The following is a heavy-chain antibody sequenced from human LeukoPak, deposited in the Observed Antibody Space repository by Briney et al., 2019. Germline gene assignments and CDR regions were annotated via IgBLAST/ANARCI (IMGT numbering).Heavy chain of an antibody. Sequence: GGSLRLSCAASGFTFSSYAMSWVRQAPGKGLEWVSAISGSGGSTYYADSVKGRFTISRDNSKNTLYLQMNSRRAEDTAVYYCAKGDKPVIAMVKFDYWGQGTLVTVSS. CDR3: AKGDKPVIAMVKFDY. CDR1: GFTFSSYA. CDR2: ISGSGGST. J-gene: IGHJ4*02. V-gene: IGHV3-23*01. D-gene: IGHD5-18*01.